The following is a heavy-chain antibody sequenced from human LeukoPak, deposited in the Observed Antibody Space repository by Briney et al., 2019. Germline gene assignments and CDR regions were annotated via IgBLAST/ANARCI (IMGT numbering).Heavy chain of an antibody. J-gene: IGHJ4*02. D-gene: IGHD3-10*01. CDR3: AATYGSGSYYSPGDY. V-gene: IGHV3-23*01. CDR2: SSGSGGST. Sequence: GGSLRLSCAASGFSLSSYAMSWVRQAPGKGLEWVSASSGSGGSTYYADSVKGRFTISRDNSKNTLYLQMNSLRAEDTAVYYCAATYGSGSYYSPGDYWGQGTLVTVSS. CDR1: GFSLSSYA.